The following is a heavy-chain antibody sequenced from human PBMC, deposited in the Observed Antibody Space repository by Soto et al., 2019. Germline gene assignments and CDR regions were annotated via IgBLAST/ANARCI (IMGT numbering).Heavy chain of an antibody. CDR3: ARVKTHYCDSSGYYPDY. V-gene: IGHV3-21*04. CDR2: ISSSSSNI. D-gene: IGHD3-22*01. Sequence: GGSLRLSCAASGFTFSSYSMNWVRQAPGKGLEWVSSISSSSSNIYYADSVKGRYTISRHNSKNTLYLQMNSLRAEDTAVYYCARVKTHYCDSSGYYPDYWGQGTLVTVSS. CDR1: GFTFSSYS. J-gene: IGHJ4*02.